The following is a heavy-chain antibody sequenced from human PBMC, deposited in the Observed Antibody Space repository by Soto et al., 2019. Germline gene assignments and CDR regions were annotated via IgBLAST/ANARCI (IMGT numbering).Heavy chain of an antibody. CDR2: IIPIFGTA. CDR3: ARDIEYYYDSSGYSSFDY. CDR1: GGTFSSYA. V-gene: IGHV1-69*13. Sequence: SVKVSCKASGGTFSSYAISWVRQAPGQGLEWMGGIIPIFGTANYAQKFQGRVTITADESTSTAYMELSSLRSEDTAVYYCARDIEYYYDSSGYSSFDYWGQGTLVTVSS. D-gene: IGHD3-22*01. J-gene: IGHJ4*02.